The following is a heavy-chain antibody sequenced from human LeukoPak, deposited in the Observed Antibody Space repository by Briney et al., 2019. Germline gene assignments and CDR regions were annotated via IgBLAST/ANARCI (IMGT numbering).Heavy chain of an antibody. Sequence: GRSLRLSCAASGFTFSNYAMNWVRQAPGRGLEWVSGISGSGASTFHADSVRGRLTISRDNSKNTLYLQMTSLRAEDTAIYYCATVPYTSSWYSYMDYWGQGTLVTVSS. D-gene: IGHD6-13*01. J-gene: IGHJ4*02. CDR1: GFTFSNYA. CDR3: ATVPYTSSWYSYMDY. CDR2: ISGSGAST. V-gene: IGHV3-23*01.